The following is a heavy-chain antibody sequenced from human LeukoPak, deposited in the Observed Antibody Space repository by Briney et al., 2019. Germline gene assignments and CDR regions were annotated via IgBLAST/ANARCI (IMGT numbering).Heavy chain of an antibody. CDR2: IYHSGST. J-gene: IGHJ3*02. CDR1: GGSISSSNW. CDR3: ARITMIVVVIKKYGVFDI. D-gene: IGHD3-22*01. Sequence: SETLSLTCAVSGGSISSSNWWSWVRQPPGKGLEWIGEIYHSGSTNYNPSLKSRVTISVDTSKNQFSLKLSSVTAADTAVYYCARITMIVVVIKKYGVFDIWGQGKMVTVSS. V-gene: IGHV4-4*02.